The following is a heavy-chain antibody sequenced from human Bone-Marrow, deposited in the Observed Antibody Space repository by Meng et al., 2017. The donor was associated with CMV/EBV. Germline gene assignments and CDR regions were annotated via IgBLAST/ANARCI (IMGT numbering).Heavy chain of an antibody. CDR3: AREVRKRWLQLHYFDY. V-gene: IGHV4-59*01. D-gene: IGHD5-24*01. J-gene: IGHJ4*02. CDR2: IYYSGST. CDR1: GGSISSYY. Sequence: SETLSLTCTVSGGSISSYYWSWIRQPPGKGLEWIGYIYYSGSTNYNPSPKSRVTISVDTSKNQFSLKLSSVTAADTAVYYCAREVRKRWLQLHYFDYWGQGTLVTVSS.